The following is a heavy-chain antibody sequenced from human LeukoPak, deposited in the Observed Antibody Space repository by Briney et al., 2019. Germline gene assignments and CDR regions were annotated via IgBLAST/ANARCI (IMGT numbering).Heavy chain of an antibody. CDR2: ISAYNGNT. Sequence: ASVKVSCKASGYTFTSYGISWVRQAPGQGLEWMGWISAYNGNTNYAQKLQGRVTMTTDTSTSTAYMELRSLRSDDTAVYYCARVAYYYDSSGYYYDNDYWGQETLVTVSS. J-gene: IGHJ4*02. CDR1: GYTFTSYG. D-gene: IGHD3-22*01. V-gene: IGHV1-18*01. CDR3: ARVAYYYDSSGYYYDNDY.